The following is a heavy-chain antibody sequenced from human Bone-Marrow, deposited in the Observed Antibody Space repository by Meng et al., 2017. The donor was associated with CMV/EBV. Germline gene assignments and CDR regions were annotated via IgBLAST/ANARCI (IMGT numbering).Heavy chain of an antibody. Sequence: GGSLRFSCAAPGFTFRSYAMSWVRQGPGKGLEWVGRIRSKANSYATAYAASVKGRFTISREDSKNTAYLQIISLKTEDTAVYYCTRVPGDWSGGSCGSGDYWGQGTLVTVSS. J-gene: IGHJ4*02. CDR3: TRVPGDWSGGSCGSGDY. V-gene: IGHV3-73*01. CDR2: IRSKANSYAT. CDR1: GFTFRSYA. D-gene: IGHD2-15*01.